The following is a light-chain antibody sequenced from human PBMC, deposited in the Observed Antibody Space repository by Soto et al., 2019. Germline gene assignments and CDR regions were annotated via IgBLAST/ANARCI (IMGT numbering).Light chain of an antibody. V-gene: IGKV1-5*01. CDR1: QSISSW. CDR3: QQYNSYWT. CDR2: DAS. Sequence: IRMTQSPSTLSASVGDRVTITCRASQSISSWLAWYQQKPGKAPKVLIYDASSLESGVPSRFSGSGSGTEFTLTISSLQPDDFATYYCQQYNSYWTFGQGTKVDIK. J-gene: IGKJ1*01.